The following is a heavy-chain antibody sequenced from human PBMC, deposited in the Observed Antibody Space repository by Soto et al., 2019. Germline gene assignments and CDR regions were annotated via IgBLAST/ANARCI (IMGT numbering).Heavy chain of an antibody. J-gene: IGHJ4*02. CDR1: GFIFSSFA. V-gene: IGHV3-23*01. CDR3: AKDPDISGWYQTDLDY. Sequence: GGSLRLSCAASGFIFSSFAMSWVRQAPGKGLEWVSTISNNGGSTYSADSVKGRFAISRDNSKNTLYLQMNSLRAEDTAVYYCAKDPDISGWYQTDLDYWGQGTLVTSPQ. CDR2: ISNNGGST. D-gene: IGHD6-19*01.